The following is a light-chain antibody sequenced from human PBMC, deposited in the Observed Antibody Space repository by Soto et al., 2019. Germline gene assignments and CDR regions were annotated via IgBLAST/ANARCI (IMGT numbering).Light chain of an antibody. J-gene: IGLJ2*01. CDR3: CSYAGSSILV. CDR2: EGS. CDR1: SSDVGSYNL. V-gene: IGLV2-23*01. Sequence: QSVLTQPASVSGSPGQSITISCTGTSSDVGSYNLVSWYQHNPGKAPKLMIYEGSKRPSGVSNRFSGSKSGNTASLTISGLQAEDEADYYCCSYAGSSILVFGGGTKLTVL.